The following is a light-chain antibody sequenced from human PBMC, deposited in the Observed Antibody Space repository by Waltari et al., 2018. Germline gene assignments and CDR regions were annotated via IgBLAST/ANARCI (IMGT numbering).Light chain of an antibody. CDR3: QQSYRAPQT. V-gene: IGKV1-39*01. CDR1: QSISTS. Sequence: DIQVTQSPSSLSASVGDRVTITCRTSQSISTSLNWDQQKPGKPPKLLTFAASALKSGVSSRFSGSGSQTDFTLTIRNLQPEDFATYYCQQSYRAPQTFGGGTKVDMK. CDR2: AAS. J-gene: IGKJ4*01.